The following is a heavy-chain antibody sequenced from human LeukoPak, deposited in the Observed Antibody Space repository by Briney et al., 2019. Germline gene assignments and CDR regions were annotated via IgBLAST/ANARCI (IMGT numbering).Heavy chain of an antibody. CDR2: ISYDGTNK. CDR1: GFTFSGYT. D-gene: IGHD6-13*01. V-gene: IGHV3-30-3*01. Sequence: QPGGSLRLSCAVFGFTFSGYTMHWVRQAPGKGLEWVAVISYDGTNKHYADSARGRFTISRDDFKNTLYLQMNSLRPEDTALYYCARGGSSWYDPTDYWGLGTLVTVSS. CDR3: ARGGSSWYDPTDY. J-gene: IGHJ4*02.